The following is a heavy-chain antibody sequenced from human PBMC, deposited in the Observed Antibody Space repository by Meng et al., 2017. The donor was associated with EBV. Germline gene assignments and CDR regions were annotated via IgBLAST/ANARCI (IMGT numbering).Heavy chain of an antibody. J-gene: IGHJ4*02. D-gene: IGHD6-6*01. V-gene: IGHV2-5*02. CDR2: IYWDDDK. CDR1: GFSLSMRGVG. CDR3: AHIIAARPFDY. Sequence: QITVKAFWPTLGKPPQTLTLAWSLSGFSLSMRGVGVGWIRQPPGKALEWLALIYWDDDKRYSPSLKSRLTITKDTSKNQVVLTMTNMDPVDAATYYCAHIIAARPFDYWGQGTLVTVSS.